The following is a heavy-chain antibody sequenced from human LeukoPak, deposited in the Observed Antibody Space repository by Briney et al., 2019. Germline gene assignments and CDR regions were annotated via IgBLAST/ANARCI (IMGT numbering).Heavy chain of an antibody. V-gene: IGHV1-2*05. CDR1: GYTFTGYS. CDR2: INPNSGGT. CDR3: ARDRGSSWLDY. J-gene: IGHJ4*02. Sequence: ASVKVSCKASGYTFTGYSIHWVRQAPGQGLEWMGRINPNSGGTNYAQKFQGRFTMTRDTSISTAYMELSRLISDDTVVYYCARDRGSSWLDYWGPGTLVTVSS. D-gene: IGHD6-13*01.